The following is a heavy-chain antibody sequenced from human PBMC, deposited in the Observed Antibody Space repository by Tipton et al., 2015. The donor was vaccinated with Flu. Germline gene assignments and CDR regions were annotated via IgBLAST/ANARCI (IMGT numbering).Heavy chain of an antibody. J-gene: IGHJ4*02. Sequence: TLSLTCTVSGGFITSGSYYWSWIRQSAGKGLEWIGRIYTTGSTNYNPSLRSRVTISGDTSKNQFFLQLNSVTAEDTAVYYCARTPSYSGSGIYPCCFDGWGQGTLLAVS. D-gene: IGHD3-10*01. CDR3: ARTPSYSGSGIYPCCFDG. CDR2: IYTTGST. V-gene: IGHV4-61*02. CDR1: GGFITSGSYY.